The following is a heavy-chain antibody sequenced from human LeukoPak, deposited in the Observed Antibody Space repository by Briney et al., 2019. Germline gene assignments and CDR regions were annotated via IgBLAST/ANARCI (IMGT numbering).Heavy chain of an antibody. V-gene: IGHV4-39*07. CDR2: IYYSGST. D-gene: IGHD2-15*01. CDR3: ARDGGSSPRFQHYGMDV. J-gene: IGHJ6*02. Sequence: SETLSLTCSVSGGSISSTTYYWGWIRQPPGKGLEWIGNIYYSGSTYYNPSLKSRVTMSVDTSKNQFSLKLSSVTAADTAVYYCARDGGSSPRFQHYGMDVWGQGTTVTVSS. CDR1: GGSISSTTYY.